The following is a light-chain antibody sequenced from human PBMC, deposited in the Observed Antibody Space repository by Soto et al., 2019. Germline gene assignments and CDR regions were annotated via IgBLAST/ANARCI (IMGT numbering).Light chain of an antibody. J-gene: IGKJ4*01. CDR2: GAS. CDR1: QSVSSY. Sequence: EIVLTQSPATLSLSPGERATLSCRASQSVSSYLAWYQQKPGQAPRLLIYGASARATDIPARFSGSGSGTEFTLTIRSLQSEDFAVYYCKQYNNWPVTFGGGTKVDIK. CDR3: KQYNNWPVT. V-gene: IGKV3-15*01.